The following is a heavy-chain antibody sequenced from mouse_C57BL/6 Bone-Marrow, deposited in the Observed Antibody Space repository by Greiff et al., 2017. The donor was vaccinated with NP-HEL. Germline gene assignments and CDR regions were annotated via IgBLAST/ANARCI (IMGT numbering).Heavy chain of an antibody. J-gene: IGHJ1*03. D-gene: IGHD1-1*01. CDR1: GYTFTDYY. V-gene: IGHV1-19*01. CDR3: APLDYYGSSYDRYFDV. CDR2: INPYNGGT. Sequence: EVKVVESGPVLVKPGASVKMSCKASGYTFTDYYMNWVKQSHGKSLEWIGVINPYNGGTSYNQKFKGKATLTVDKSSSTAYMELNSLTSEDSAVYYCAPLDYYGSSYDRYFDVWGTGTTVTVSS.